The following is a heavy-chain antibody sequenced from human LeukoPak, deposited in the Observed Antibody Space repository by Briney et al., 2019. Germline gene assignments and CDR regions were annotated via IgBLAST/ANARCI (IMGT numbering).Heavy chain of an antibody. CDR1: GFTFSSYG. J-gene: IGHJ4*02. D-gene: IGHD3-22*01. V-gene: IGHV3-30*02. CDR3: AKKYDSSGYYPGYFDY. Sequence: GGSLRLSCAASGFTFSSYGMHWVRQAPGKGLEWVAFIRYDGSNKYYADSVKGRFTISRDNSKNTLYLQMYSLRAEDTAVYYCAKKYDSSGYYPGYFDYWGQGTLVTVSS. CDR2: IRYDGSNK.